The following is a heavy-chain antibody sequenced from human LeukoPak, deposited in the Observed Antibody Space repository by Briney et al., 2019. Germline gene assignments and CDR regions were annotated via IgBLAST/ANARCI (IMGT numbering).Heavy chain of an antibody. V-gene: IGHV4-38-2*01. Sequence: SETPSLTCAVSGYSISSGYYWGWIRQPPGKGLEWIGSIYFSGSTYYNPSLKSRVTISVDTSKNQFSLKLSSVTAADTAVYYCARHPLTGTTNAFDIWGQGTMVTVSS. CDR1: GYSISSGYY. J-gene: IGHJ3*02. CDR3: ARHPLTGTTNAFDI. D-gene: IGHD1-20*01. CDR2: IYFSGST.